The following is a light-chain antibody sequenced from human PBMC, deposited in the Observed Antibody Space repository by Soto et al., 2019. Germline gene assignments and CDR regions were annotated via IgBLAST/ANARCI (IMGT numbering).Light chain of an antibody. CDR3: QQYNSYRA. CDR1: QGIRND. V-gene: IGKV1-17*01. J-gene: IGKJ1*01. CDR2: IAS. Sequence: DIQMTQSPSSLSASVGDRVTISCRASQGIRNDLAWYHQKPGKAPKGLIYIASSLHSGVPSRFSGSGFGTEFTLTISSLQPDDFATYYCQQYNSYRAFGQGTKVDIK.